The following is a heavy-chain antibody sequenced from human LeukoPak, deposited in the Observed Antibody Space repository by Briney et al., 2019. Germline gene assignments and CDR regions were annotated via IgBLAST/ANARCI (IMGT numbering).Heavy chain of an antibody. CDR2: MYYNGDT. J-gene: IGHJ4*02. V-gene: IGHV4-59*08. CDR3: GSRRTAMFGVIKGPIDY. D-gene: IGHD3-3*01. Sequence: SETLSLTCTVSGDSIISNYWSWIRQPPGKGLEWIGYMYYNGDTYYSPSLKSRVTISVDTSQNQFSLSLRSVTAADTAVYYCGSRRTAMFGVIKGPIDYWGQGTLVTVSS. CDR1: GDSIISNY.